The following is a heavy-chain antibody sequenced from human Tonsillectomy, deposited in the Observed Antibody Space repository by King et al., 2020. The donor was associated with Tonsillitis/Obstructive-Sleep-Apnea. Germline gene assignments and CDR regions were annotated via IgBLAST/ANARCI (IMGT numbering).Heavy chain of an antibody. J-gene: IGHJ4*02. V-gene: IGHV4-34*01. CDR3: ARFTVTTGDFDY. Sequence: VQLQQWGSGLLKPSETLSLTCAVYVGSFSGYYWIWIRQPPGKGLEWIGEINHSGSTNYNPSLKSRVTISVDTSKNQSSLKLSSVTAADTAVYYCARFTVTTGDFDYWGQGTLVTVSS. CDR1: VGSFSGYY. CDR2: INHSGST. D-gene: IGHD4-17*01.